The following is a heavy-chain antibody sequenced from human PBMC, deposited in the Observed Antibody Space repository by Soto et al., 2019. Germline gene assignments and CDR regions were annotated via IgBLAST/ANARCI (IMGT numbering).Heavy chain of an antibody. V-gene: IGHV5-51*01. D-gene: IGHD3-22*01. J-gene: IGHJ4*02. CDR1: GYSFTSYC. CDR3: TRHFKDSSGYDLDY. CDR2: IYPGDYDT. Sequence: GESLTISCKGSGYSFTSYCIGWARQVPGKGLEWMGIIYPGDYDTRYSPSFQGQVSISADKYISTAYLQWSRLKASDSAMSYCTRHFKDSSGYDLDYWGQGTLVPVSS.